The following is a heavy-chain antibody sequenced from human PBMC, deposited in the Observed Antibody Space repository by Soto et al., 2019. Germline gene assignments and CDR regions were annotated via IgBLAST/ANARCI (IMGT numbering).Heavy chain of an antibody. Sequence: ASVKVSCRASGYTFTSHYIHWVRQAPGRGLEWMAIINPFGGRTNYAQGFQGRVTLTMDTSTSTVYMELSSLRSEDTAVYYCARDLAAAGVWGQGTLVTVSS. CDR3: ARDLAAAGV. CDR1: GYTFTSHY. CDR2: INPFGGRT. V-gene: IGHV1-46*01. D-gene: IGHD6-13*01. J-gene: IGHJ1*01.